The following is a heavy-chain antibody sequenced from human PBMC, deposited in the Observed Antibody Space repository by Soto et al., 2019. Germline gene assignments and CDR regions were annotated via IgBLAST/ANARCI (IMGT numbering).Heavy chain of an antibody. D-gene: IGHD3-10*01. Sequence: SETLSLTCAVSGVSISSGGYSWSWIRQPPGKGLECIGYIYHSGSTYYNPSLKSRVTISVDRSKNQFSLKLSSVTAADTAVYYCASRPPYYYGSGSYGFDPWGQGTLVTVS. CDR2: IYHSGST. CDR1: GVSISSGGYS. J-gene: IGHJ5*02. CDR3: ASRPPYYYGSGSYGFDP. V-gene: IGHV4-30-2*01.